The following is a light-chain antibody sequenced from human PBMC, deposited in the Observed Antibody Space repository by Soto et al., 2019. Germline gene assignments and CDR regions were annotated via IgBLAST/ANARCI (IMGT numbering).Light chain of an antibody. J-gene: IGLJ1*01. CDR3: EAWDESLDGLYV. CDR2: SND. CDR1: SSNIGGNT. V-gene: IGLV1-44*01. Sequence: QSALTQPPSASGTPGQRVTISCSGSSSNIGGNTVNWYRQVPGTAPKLLIYSNDQRPSGVPDRLSGSKSGTSASLAISGLQSEDEADYYCEAWDESLDGLYVFGTGTKVTVL.